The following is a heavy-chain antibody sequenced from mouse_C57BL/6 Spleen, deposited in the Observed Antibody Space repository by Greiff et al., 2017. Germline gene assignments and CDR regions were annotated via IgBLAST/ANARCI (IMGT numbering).Heavy chain of an antibody. CDR3: TRGTGTHYFDY. CDR1: GFTFSSYA. D-gene: IGHD4-1*01. Sequence: EVKLVESGEGLVKPGGSLKLSCAASGFTFSSYAMSWVRQTPEKRLEWVAYISSGGDYIYYADTVKGRFTISRDNARNTLYLQMSSLKSKDTAMYYCTRGTGTHYFDYWGQGTTLTVSS. CDR2: ISSGGDYI. V-gene: IGHV5-9-1*02. J-gene: IGHJ2*01.